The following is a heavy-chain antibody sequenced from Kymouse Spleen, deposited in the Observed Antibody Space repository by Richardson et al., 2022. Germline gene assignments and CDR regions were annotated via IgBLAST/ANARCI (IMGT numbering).Heavy chain of an antibody. CDR3: AGFWSGYYSYYYYYYGMDV. CDR2: INHSGST. J-gene: IGHJ6*02. CDR1: GGSFSGYY. V-gene: IGHV4-34*01. D-gene: IGHD3-3*01. Sequence: QVQLQQWGAGLLKPSETLSLTCAVYGGSFSGYYWSWIRQPPGKGLEWIGEINHSGSTNYNPSLKSRVTISVDTSKNQFSLKLSSVTAADTAVYYCAGFWSGYYSYYYYYYGMDVWGQGTTVTVSS.